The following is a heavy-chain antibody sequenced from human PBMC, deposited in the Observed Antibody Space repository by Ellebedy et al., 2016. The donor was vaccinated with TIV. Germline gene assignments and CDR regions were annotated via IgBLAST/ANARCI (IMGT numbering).Heavy chain of an antibody. CDR3: ARLHTARLKGPVGPAAIRSDAFDI. CDR1: GFTFSSYG. D-gene: IGHD2-2*01. CDR2: ISYDGSNK. Sequence: GESLKISCAASGFTFSSYGMHWVRQAPGKGLEWVAVISYDGSNKYYADSVKGRFTISRDNSKNTLYLQMNSLRAEDTAVYYCARLHTARLKGPVGPAAIRSDAFDIWGQGTLVTVSS. J-gene: IGHJ3*02. V-gene: IGHV3-30*03.